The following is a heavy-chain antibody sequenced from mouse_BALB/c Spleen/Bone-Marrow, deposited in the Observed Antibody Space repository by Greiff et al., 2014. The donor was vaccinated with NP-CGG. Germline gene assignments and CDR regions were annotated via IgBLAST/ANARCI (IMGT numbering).Heavy chain of an antibody. D-gene: IGHD2-1*01. CDR3: ARTGNLAWFAY. V-gene: IGHV1-80*01. CDR1: GYAFSSYW. CDR2: TYPGDGDT. J-gene: IGHJ3*01. Sequence: QVQLQQSGAELVRPGSSVKISCKASGYAFSSYWMNWVKQRPGQGLEWIGQTYPGDGDTNYSGKFKGKATLTADKSSSTAYMQLSSLTSEDSAVYFRARTGNLAWFAYWGQGTLVTVSA.